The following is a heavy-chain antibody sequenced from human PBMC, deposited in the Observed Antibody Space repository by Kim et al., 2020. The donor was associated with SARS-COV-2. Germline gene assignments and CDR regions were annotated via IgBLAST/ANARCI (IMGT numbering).Heavy chain of an antibody. V-gene: IGHV3-21*01. CDR1: GFTLSRYS. CDR3: ARDPRSAWNLLGNWYID. CDR2: ISSTSTYI. D-gene: IGHD6-19*01. Sequence: GGSLRLSCAASGFTLSRYSMNWVRQAPGKGLEWVSSISSTSTYIYYADSLKGRFTVSRDNAKNSLSLQLNSLRVEDTAIYYCARDPRSAWNLLGNWYID. J-gene: IGHJ2*01.